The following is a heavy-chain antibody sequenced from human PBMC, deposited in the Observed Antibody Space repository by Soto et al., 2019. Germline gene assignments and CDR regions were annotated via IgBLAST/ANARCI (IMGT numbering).Heavy chain of an antibody. V-gene: IGHV3-33*01. CDR1: GFIFSGYG. J-gene: IGHJ4*02. CDR3: ARSSYSSGWYIDY. Sequence: QVQLVESGGGVVQPGGSLRLSCAASGFIFSGYGMHWVRQAPGKGLEWVAIIWYDGSNKYYADSVKGRLTISRDNSKNTLYLQMDSLRAEDTAVYYCARSSYSSGWYIDYWGQGTLVTVSS. CDR2: IWYDGSNK. D-gene: IGHD6-19*01.